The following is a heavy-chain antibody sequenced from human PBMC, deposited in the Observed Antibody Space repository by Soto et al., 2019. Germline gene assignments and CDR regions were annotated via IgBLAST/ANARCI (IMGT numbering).Heavy chain of an antibody. J-gene: IGHJ3*02. Sequence: GGSLSLSCAASGFTFSSYGMHSVRQAPGKGLEWVAVISYDGSNKYYADSVKGRFTISRDNSKNTLYLQMNSLRAEDTAVYYCAKDRDSSGWYRFHFDAFDIWGQGTMVTVSS. CDR2: ISYDGSNK. CDR1: GFTFSSYG. CDR3: AKDRDSSGWYRFHFDAFDI. V-gene: IGHV3-30*18. D-gene: IGHD6-19*01.